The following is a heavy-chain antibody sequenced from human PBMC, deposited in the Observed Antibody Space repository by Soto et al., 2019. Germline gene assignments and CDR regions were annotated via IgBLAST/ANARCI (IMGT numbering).Heavy chain of an antibody. V-gene: IGHV3-21*01. J-gene: IGHJ6*02. CDR3: AREETAWPLAYGLDV. CDR2: IGRRSDI. CDR1: GFSFSTYS. Sequence: GGSLRLSCEASGFSFSTYSMHWVRQAPGKGLEWVASIGRRSDIYYADSVKGRFTVSRDNAKNSVSLQMNSLRDEDTAVYYCAREETAWPLAYGLDVWGQGTTVTVSS. D-gene: IGHD2-21*02.